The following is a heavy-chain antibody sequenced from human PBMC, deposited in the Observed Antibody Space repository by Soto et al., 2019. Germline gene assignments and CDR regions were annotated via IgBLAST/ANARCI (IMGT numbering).Heavy chain of an antibody. CDR3: ARGESTDCSTGVCPFNYNYHLDV. Sequence: QVQLLQSGAEVKKPGASVRVSCKASGYIFTDYLIYWVRQVPGQGLEWMGRINPKSDGTALAQSFQGRVSMAKDTSMSAIFLEVYNLRSDDTAVYFCARGESTDCSTGVCPFNYNYHLDVWGQGTAVTV. CDR1: GYIFTDYL. J-gene: IGHJ6*02. V-gene: IGHV1-2*02. D-gene: IGHD3-16*01. CDR2: INPKSDGT.